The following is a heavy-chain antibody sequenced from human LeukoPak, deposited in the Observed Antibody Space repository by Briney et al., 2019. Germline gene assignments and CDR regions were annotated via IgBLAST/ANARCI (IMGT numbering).Heavy chain of an antibody. CDR1: GASVSSDSYS. CDR2: IYHSGST. J-gene: IGHJ3*02. D-gene: IGHD3-10*01. Sequence: SETLSLTCTVSGASVSSDSYSWSWIRQPPGKGLEWIGYIYHSGSTNYNPSLKSRVTIPLDTSKNQFSLKLTSVTAADTAVYYCTRDQPPMGTFDIWGQGTMVTVSS. CDR3: TRDQPPMGTFDI. V-gene: IGHV4-61*01.